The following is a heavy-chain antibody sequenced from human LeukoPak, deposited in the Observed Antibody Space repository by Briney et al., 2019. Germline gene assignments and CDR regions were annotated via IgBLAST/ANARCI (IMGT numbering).Heavy chain of an antibody. Sequence: KAGESLKISFKGSGYSFTGYWIAWLRKMPGKGLEWRGIIYPGDSVTRYSPSFQGQVTISADKSISTAYLQWSSLKASDTAMYYCARHTGNYYGSGSSTYYYYYMDVWGKGTTVTVSS. V-gene: IGHV5-51*01. D-gene: IGHD3-10*01. CDR3: ARHTGNYYGSGSSTYYYYYMDV. J-gene: IGHJ6*03. CDR2: IYPGDSVT. CDR1: GYSFTGYW.